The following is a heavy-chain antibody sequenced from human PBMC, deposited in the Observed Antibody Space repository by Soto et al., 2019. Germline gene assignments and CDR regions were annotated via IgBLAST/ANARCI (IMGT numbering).Heavy chain of an antibody. D-gene: IGHD3-22*01. Sequence: GGSLRLSCAASGFTFSSYAMSWVRQAPGKGLEWVSAISGSGGSTYYADSVKGRFTISRDNSKNTLYLQMNSLRAEDTAVYYCAKEGGYYDSSGYQYYFDYWGQGTLVTVSS. CDR1: GFTFSSYA. CDR3: AKEGGYYDSSGYQYYFDY. V-gene: IGHV3-23*01. J-gene: IGHJ4*02. CDR2: ISGSGGST.